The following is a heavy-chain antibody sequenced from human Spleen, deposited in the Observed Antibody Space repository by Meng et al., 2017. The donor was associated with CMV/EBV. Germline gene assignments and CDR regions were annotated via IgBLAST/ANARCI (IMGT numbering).Heavy chain of an antibody. CDR3: ARDVRLMDDYWYFDL. Sequence: SGFPFDSAVMGWVRRSPGKGLEWVAAITWNGDATDYAESVKGRFTISRDNAKNSLHLQMNSVRAEDTALYYCARDVRLMDDYWYFDLWGRGTLVTVSS. V-gene: IGHV3-20*03. CDR2: ITWNGDAT. J-gene: IGHJ2*01. D-gene: IGHD3/OR15-3a*01. CDR1: GFPFDSAV.